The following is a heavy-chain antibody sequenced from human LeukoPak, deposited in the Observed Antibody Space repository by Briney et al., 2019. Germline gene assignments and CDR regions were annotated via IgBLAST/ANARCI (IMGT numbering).Heavy chain of an antibody. CDR3: ARRSGVLDSRDSRYYFDH. D-gene: IGHD3-22*01. CDR1: GASISSHY. J-gene: IGHJ4*02. V-gene: IGHV4-59*11. CDR2: IYYSGSP. Sequence: PSETLSLTCIVSGASISSHYSSWIRQPPGKGLEYIGYIYYSGSPDSNRSLKTRVTISLATSKNQFSLTLTSVTAADTAVYYCARRSGVLDSRDSRYYFDHWGQGTLVTVSS.